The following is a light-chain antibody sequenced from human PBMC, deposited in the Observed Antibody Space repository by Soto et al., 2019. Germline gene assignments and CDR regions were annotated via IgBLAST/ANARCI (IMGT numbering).Light chain of an antibody. J-gene: IGLJ1*01. CDR2: DVS. Sequence: QSVLTQPASVSGSPGQSITISCTGTSSDVGGYNYVSWYQQHPGKAPKLMIYDVSNRPSGVSNRFSGSKSGNTASLTISGLQAEDEADYYCSSYTSSSTRRVFGTGTQLTVL. CDR3: SSYTSSSTRRV. V-gene: IGLV2-14*01. CDR1: SSDVGGYNY.